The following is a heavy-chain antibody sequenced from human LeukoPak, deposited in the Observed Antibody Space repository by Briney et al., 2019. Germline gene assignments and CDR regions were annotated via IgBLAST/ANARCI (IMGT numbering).Heavy chain of an antibody. V-gene: IGHV4-30-4*01. Sequence: NAPETLSLTCTVSGGSISSGDYYWSWIRQPPGKGLEWIGYIYYSGSTYYNPSLKSRVTISVDTSKNQFSLKLSSVTAADTAVYYCARADGGAFDIWGQGTMVTVSS. CDR1: GGSISSGDYY. D-gene: IGHD3-3*01. CDR3: ARADGGAFDI. CDR2: IYYSGST. J-gene: IGHJ3*02.